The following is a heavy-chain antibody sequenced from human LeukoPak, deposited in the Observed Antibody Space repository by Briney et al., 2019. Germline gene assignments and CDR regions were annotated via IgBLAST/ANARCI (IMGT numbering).Heavy chain of an antibody. CDR1: GGSVSSGTYY. Sequence: SETLSLTCTVSGGSVSSGTYYWSWIRQPPGKGLEWIGYIYYSGSTNYNPSLKSRVTISVDTSKNQFSLKLSSVTAADTAVYYCARDRVRGSSNPFFDYWGQGTLVTVSS. J-gene: IGHJ4*02. CDR2: IYYSGST. CDR3: ARDRVRGSSNPFFDY. D-gene: IGHD1-26*01. V-gene: IGHV4-61*01.